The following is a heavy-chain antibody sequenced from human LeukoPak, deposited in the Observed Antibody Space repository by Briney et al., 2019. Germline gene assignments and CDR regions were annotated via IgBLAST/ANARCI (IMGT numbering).Heavy chain of an antibody. CDR1: GFTVSSNY. Sequence: GGSLRLSCAASGFTVSSNYMSWVRQAPGKGLEWVSVIYSGGSTYYADSVKGRFTISRDNSKNTLYLQMNSLRSEDTAVYYCAHLAQYCSGGSCYSNYYYYGMDVWGQGTTVTVSS. V-gene: IGHV3-53*05. CDR2: IYSGGST. J-gene: IGHJ6*02. CDR3: AHLAQYCSGGSCYSNYYYYGMDV. D-gene: IGHD2-15*01.